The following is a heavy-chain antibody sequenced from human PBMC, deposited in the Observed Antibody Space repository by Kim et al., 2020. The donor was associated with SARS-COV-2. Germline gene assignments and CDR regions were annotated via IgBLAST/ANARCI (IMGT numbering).Heavy chain of an antibody. V-gene: IGHV3-21*01. Sequence: GGSLRLSCAASGFTFSSYSMNWVRQAPGKGLEWVSSISSSSSYIYYADSVKGRFTISRDNAKNSLYLQMNSLRAEDTAVYYCARERGYIRHFDYWGQGTLVTVSS. J-gene: IGHJ4*02. CDR2: ISSSSSYI. CDR3: ARERGYIRHFDY. CDR1: GFTFSSYS. D-gene: IGHD3-3*01.